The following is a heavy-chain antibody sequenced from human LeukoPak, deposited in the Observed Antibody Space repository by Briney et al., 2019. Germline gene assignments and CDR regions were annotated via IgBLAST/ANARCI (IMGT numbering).Heavy chain of an antibody. Sequence: SETLSLTCAVYGGSFSGYYWSWIRQPPGKGLEWIGEINHSGSTNYNPSLKSRVTISVDTSKNQFSLKLSSVTAADTAVYYCARLLGYCSSTSCYAPRFDPWGQGTLVTVSS. J-gene: IGHJ5*02. CDR3: ARLLGYCSSTSCYAPRFDP. D-gene: IGHD2-2*01. CDR2: INHSGST. V-gene: IGHV4-34*01. CDR1: GGSFSGYY.